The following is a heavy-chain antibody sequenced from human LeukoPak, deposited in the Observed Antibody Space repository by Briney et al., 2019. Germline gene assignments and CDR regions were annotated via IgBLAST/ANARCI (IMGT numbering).Heavy chain of an antibody. Sequence: SSETLSLTCTVSGGSISSYYWSWLRQPPGEGLEWIAYIHYTGRTNYNPSLTSRVTISVDTSNSQFSLNLNSVTAADTAVYYCARGAGWYDYWGQGTLVTVSS. CDR1: GGSISSYY. J-gene: IGHJ4*02. CDR3: ARGAGWYDY. CDR2: IHYTGRT. V-gene: IGHV4-59*01. D-gene: IGHD6-19*01.